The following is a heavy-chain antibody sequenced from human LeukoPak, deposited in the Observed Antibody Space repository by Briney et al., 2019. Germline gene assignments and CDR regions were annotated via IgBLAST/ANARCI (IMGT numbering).Heavy chain of an antibody. CDR3: ATYIVGPTLDY. Sequence: GGSLRLSCAASGFTFNSYEMNWVRQAPGKGLEWVSFISGSGRSIYYADSVKGRFTISRDNAKNSVLLQMNSLRAEDTAVYYCATYIVGPTLDYWGQGTLVTVSS. CDR1: GFTFNSYE. V-gene: IGHV3-48*03. CDR2: ISGSGRSI. J-gene: IGHJ4*02. D-gene: IGHD1-26*01.